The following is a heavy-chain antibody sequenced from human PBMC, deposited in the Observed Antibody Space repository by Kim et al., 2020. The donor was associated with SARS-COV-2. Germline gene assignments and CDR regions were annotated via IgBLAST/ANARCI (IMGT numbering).Heavy chain of an antibody. CDR3: AREGGEYCSSTSCYEGYYYYGMDV. CDR2: ISSSGSTI. Sequence: GGSLRLSCAASGFTFSDYYMSWIRQAPGKGLEWVSYISSSGSTIYYADSVKGRFTISRDNAKNSLYLQMNSLRAEDTAVYYCAREGGEYCSSTSCYEGYYYYGMDVCVQGTTVTVSS. J-gene: IGHJ6*02. CDR1: GFTFSDYY. V-gene: IGHV3-11*04. D-gene: IGHD2-2*01.